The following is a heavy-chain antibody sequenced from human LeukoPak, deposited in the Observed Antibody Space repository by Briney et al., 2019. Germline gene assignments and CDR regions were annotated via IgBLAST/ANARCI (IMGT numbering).Heavy chain of an antibody. CDR2: IKEDGSEK. CDR3: ARPRGYCSGGSCYWFDS. V-gene: IGHV3-7*05. Sequence: GGSLRLSCAASGFTFSGYWMTWVRQAPGKGLEWVANIKEDGSEKYYVESVKGRFSISRDNAKNSLYLQMNSLRAEDTAVYYCARPRGYCSGGSCYWFDSWGERTLVTVSS. CDR1: GFTFSGYW. D-gene: IGHD2-15*01. J-gene: IGHJ5*01.